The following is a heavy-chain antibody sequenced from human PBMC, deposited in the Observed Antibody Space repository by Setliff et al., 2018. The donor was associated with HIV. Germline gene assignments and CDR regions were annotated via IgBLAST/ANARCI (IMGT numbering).Heavy chain of an antibody. J-gene: IGHJ4*02. CDR2: IYYSGST. CDR1: GGSISSYY. V-gene: IGHV4-59*01. Sequence: NPSETLSLTCTVSGGSISSYYWSWIRQPPGKGLEWIGYIYYSGSTNYNPSLKSRVTISVDTSRNQFSLKLTSVTAADTAIYYCARGVNLDYWGQGTQVTVSS. CDR3: ARGVNLDY. D-gene: IGHD3-3*01.